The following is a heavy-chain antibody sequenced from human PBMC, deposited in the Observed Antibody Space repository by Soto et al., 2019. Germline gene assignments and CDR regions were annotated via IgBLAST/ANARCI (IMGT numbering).Heavy chain of an antibody. J-gene: IGHJ3*02. CDR1: GGSISSYY. CDR3: ARVTDYYDTTGAFDI. CDR2: IYYSGST. D-gene: IGHD3-22*01. V-gene: IGHV4-59*01. Sequence: SETLSLTCTVSGGSISSYYWSWIRQPPGKGLEWIGYIYYSGSTNYNPSLKSRVTISVDTSKNQFSLKLSSVTAADTAVYYLARVTDYYDTTGAFDIWGQGTMVTVSS.